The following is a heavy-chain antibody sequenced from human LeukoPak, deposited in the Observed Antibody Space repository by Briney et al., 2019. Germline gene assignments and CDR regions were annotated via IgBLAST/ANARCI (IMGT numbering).Heavy chain of an antibody. CDR2: INPSGGST. CDR3: ARVQGRDYDSSGYYFDY. Sequence: EASVKVSCKASGYTFTSYYMHWVRQAPGQGLEWMGIINPSGGSTSYAQKFQGRVTMTRDTSTSTVYMELSSLRSEDTAVYYCARVQGRDYDSSGYYFDYWGQGTLVTVSS. CDR1: GYTFTSYY. D-gene: IGHD3-22*01. V-gene: IGHV1-46*01. J-gene: IGHJ4*02.